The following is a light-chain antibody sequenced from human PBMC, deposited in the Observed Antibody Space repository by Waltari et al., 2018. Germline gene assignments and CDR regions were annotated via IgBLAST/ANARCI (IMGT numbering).Light chain of an antibody. CDR3: QQYNDWPPLT. Sequence: RVTLSCRASQSVSRFVAWYQQKPGQAPRLLISGASTRATGIPARFSGSGSGTEFTLTISSLQSEDFAIYYCQQYNDWPPLTFGGGTKLEIK. CDR1: QSVSRF. CDR2: GAS. V-gene: IGKV3-15*01. J-gene: IGKJ4*01.